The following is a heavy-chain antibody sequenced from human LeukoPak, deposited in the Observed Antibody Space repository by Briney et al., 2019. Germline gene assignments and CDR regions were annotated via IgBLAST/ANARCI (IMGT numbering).Heavy chain of an antibody. CDR2: ISAGGGTT. Sequence: GGSLRLSCAASGLTFRSYAMSRVRQAPGKGLEWVSSISAGGGTTNYADSVKGRFTISRDNSKNTLYLQINSLRVEDKAIYYCAKLIGDESFWGQGTLVTVSS. D-gene: IGHD7-27*01. CDR1: GLTFRSYA. J-gene: IGHJ4*01. V-gene: IGHV3-23*01. CDR3: AKLIGDESF.